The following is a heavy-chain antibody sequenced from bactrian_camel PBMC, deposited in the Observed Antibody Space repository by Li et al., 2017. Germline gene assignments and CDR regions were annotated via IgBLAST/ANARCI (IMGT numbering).Heavy chain of an antibody. CDR1: GYTYNRNC. CDR3: AADVCIYGKTKHYKY. CDR2: MDVDGGI. J-gene: IGHJ4*01. D-gene: IGHD3*01. Sequence: DVQLVESGGGSVQAGGSLRLSCEASGYTYNRNCMAWFRQAPGKEREGVAHMDVDGGIEYSDSVKGRFTASKDNAKKSLYLLMNSLKPEDTAMYYCAADVCIYGKTKHYKYLGQGTQVTVS. V-gene: IGHV3S10*01.